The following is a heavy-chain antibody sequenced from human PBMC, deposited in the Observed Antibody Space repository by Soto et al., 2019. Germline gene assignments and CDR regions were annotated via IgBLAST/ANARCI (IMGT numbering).Heavy chain of an antibody. CDR1: GFTFRNYA. CDR2: LSGSGGIT. Sequence: EVQLLESGGGLVQPGGYLRLSCAASGFTFRNYAMSWVRQAPGKGLEWVSRLSGSGGITYYTDSVKGRFTISRDNSKNTLYLQLNSLRAEDTAVYYCARLLLVGDLAFDSWGQGTLVTVSS. CDR3: ARLLLVGDLAFDS. J-gene: IGHJ4*02. V-gene: IGHV3-23*01. D-gene: IGHD3-10*01.